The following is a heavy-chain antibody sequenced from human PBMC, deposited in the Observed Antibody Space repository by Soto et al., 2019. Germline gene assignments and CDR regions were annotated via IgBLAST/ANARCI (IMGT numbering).Heavy chain of an antibody. D-gene: IGHD3-22*01. V-gene: IGHV1-2*02. CDR2: INPNSGGT. CDR3: ARVPPYNYYDGRGYYDDY. CDR1: GYTLSDHY. Sequence: QVQRMQSGAEVKKPGASVKVSCKASGYTLSDHYMHWVRQAPGQGLEWMGWINPNSGGTNYAQKFQGRVTMTRDTSISTVYMELSGLRSDDTAVYFCARVPPYNYYDGRGYYDDYWGQGTLVIVSA. J-gene: IGHJ4*02.